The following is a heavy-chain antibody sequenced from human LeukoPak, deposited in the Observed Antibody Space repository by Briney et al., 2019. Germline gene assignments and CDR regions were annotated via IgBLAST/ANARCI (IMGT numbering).Heavy chain of an antibody. V-gene: IGHV3-30*02. CDR1: GFSFNNFG. CDR2: IRYDGSNK. D-gene: IGHD3-10*01. Sequence: GGSLRLSCAASGFSFNNFGMHWVRQAPGKGLEWVAFIRYDGSNKYYADSVKGRFTISRDNSKNTLYLQMNSLRAEDTAVYYCASQAGVYYYYMDVWGKGTTVTVSS. CDR3: ASQAGVYYYYMDV. J-gene: IGHJ6*03.